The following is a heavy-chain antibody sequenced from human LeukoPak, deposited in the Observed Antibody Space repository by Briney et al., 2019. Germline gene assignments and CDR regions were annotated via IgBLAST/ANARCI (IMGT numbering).Heavy chain of an antibody. CDR3: ARGLEGYSAGWSRVFEY. V-gene: IGHV4-38-2*01. CDR1: GYSISRGYY. D-gene: IGHD6-19*01. J-gene: IGHJ4*02. CDR2: IYHTGST. Sequence: PSETLSLTCGVSGYSISRGYYWGWIRQPPGNGLEWIGNIYHTGSTYYNPSLRSRVTISVDTSKNQFFLKLTSVTAADTAVYYCARGLEGYSAGWSRVFEYWGQGTLATVSS.